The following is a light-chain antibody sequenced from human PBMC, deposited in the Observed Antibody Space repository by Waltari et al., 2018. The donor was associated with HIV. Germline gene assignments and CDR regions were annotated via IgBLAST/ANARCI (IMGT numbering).Light chain of an antibody. Sequence: QSALTQPASVSGSPGQSITISCTGTINDVGGSNYVSWYQQHPGKAPKLMIYDVTTRPSGVSDRFSGSKSGNTASLTISGLQAEDEADYYCSSYTKTLYVIFGGGNKLTVL. CDR2: DVT. V-gene: IGLV2-14*03. CDR1: INDVGGSNY. J-gene: IGLJ2*01. CDR3: SSYTKTLYVI.